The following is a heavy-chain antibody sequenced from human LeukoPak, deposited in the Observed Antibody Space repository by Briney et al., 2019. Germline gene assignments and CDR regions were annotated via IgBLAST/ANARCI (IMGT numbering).Heavy chain of an antibody. CDR3: ARLLYSSGLDY. J-gene: IGHJ4*02. CDR1: GYSISSGYY. D-gene: IGHD6-19*01. Sequence: PSETLSLTCAVSGYSISSGYYWGWIRQPPGKGLEWIGSIYHSGSTYYNPSLKSRVTISVDTSKNQFSLKLNSVTAADTAVYYCARLLYSSGLDYWGQGTLVTVSS. V-gene: IGHV4-38-2*01. CDR2: IYHSGST.